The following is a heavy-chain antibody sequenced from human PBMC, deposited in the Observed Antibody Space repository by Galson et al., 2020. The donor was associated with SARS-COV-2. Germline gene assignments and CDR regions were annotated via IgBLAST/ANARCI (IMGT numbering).Heavy chain of an antibody. V-gene: IGHV3-74*01. J-gene: IGHJ5*02. CDR1: GFTFSSYW. CDR2: INNEGSST. CDR3: ARVPPSRNARWGEPEGP. D-gene: IGHD3-16*01. Sequence: GGSLRLSCAASGFTFSSYWMNWVRQAPGKGLVWVSRINNEGSSTSYADSVKGRFTISRDNAKNTLYLQMNSLRAEDTAVYYCARVPPSRNARWGEPEGPWGQGTLVTVAS.